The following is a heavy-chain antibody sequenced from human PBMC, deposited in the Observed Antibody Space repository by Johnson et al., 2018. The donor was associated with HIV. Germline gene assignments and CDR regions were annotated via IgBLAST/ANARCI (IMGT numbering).Heavy chain of an antibody. J-gene: IGHJ3*02. Sequence: QVQLVESGGGLVKPGGSLKLSCATSGFTFSDYYMSWIRQAPGKGLEWLSYISNSAITLYYADSVKGRFSISRDNAKSSVYLQMNSLRAEDTAVYYCAKDLDSSSWGAFDIWGQGTMVTVSS. D-gene: IGHD6-6*01. CDR2: ISNSAITL. CDR1: GFTFSDYY. CDR3: AKDLDSSSWGAFDI. V-gene: IGHV3-11*04.